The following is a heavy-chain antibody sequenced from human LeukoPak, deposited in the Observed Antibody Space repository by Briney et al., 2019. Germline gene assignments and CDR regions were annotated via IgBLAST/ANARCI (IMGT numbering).Heavy chain of an antibody. Sequence: ASVKVSCKASGYTFTSYYMHWVRQAPGQGLEWMGKINPSGGSTSYAQKFQGRVTMTRDTSTSTVYMELSSLRSEDTAVYYCARSVPTYYDILTGYDHWGQGTLVTVSS. D-gene: IGHD3-9*01. CDR1: GYTFTSYY. J-gene: IGHJ4*02. CDR2: INPSGGST. V-gene: IGHV1-46*01. CDR3: ARSVPTYYDILTGYDH.